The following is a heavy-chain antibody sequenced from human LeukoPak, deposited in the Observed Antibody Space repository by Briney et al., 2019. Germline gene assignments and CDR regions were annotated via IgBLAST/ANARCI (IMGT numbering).Heavy chain of an antibody. CDR3: AKDLNYYDSSGYYFPY. V-gene: IGHV3-23*01. CDR2: ISGSGGST. Sequence: GGSLRLSCAASGFTFSSYAMSWVRQAPGKGLEWVSPISGSGGSTYYADSVRGRFTISRDNSKNTLYLQMNSLRAEDTAVYYCAKDLNYYDSSGYYFPYWGQGTLVTVSS. D-gene: IGHD3-22*01. J-gene: IGHJ4*02. CDR1: GFTFSSYA.